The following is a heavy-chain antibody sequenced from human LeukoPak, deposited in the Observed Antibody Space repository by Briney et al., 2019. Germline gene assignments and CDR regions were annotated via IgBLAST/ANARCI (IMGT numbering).Heavy chain of an antibody. Sequence: ASVRVSCKASGYTFTGYYMHWVRQAPGQGLEWMGWINPNSGGTNYAQKFQGRVTMTRDTSISTAYMELSRLRSDDTAVYYCARGQRERAAATLKPIDYWGQRTLVTVSS. J-gene: IGHJ4*02. D-gene: IGHD6-13*01. CDR2: INPNSGGT. CDR1: GYTFTGYY. CDR3: ARGQRERAAATLKPIDY. V-gene: IGHV1-2*02.